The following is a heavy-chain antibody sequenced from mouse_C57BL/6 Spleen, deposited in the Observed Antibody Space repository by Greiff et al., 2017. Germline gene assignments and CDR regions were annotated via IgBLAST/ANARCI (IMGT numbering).Heavy chain of an antibody. CDR2: IDPSDSYT. CDR3: ARDGDYGSSYFDY. CDR1: GYTFTSYW. Sequence: QVQLQQPGAELVMPGASVKLSCKASGYTFTSYWMHWVKQRPGQGLEWIGEIDPSDSYTNYNHKFKGKFTLTVDKSSSKTYLQLSSLTSEDSAIYYCARDGDYGSSYFDYWGQGTTLTVSS. D-gene: IGHD1-1*01. J-gene: IGHJ2*01. V-gene: IGHV1-69*01.